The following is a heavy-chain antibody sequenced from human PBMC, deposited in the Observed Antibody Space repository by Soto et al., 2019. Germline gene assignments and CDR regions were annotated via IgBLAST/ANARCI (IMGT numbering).Heavy chain of an antibody. Sequence: EVQLVESGGGLVQPGGSLRLSCAASGFTFSRYWMSWVRQAPGKGLEWVANIKEDGSEKYYVDSVKGRFTISRDNAKSSLYRQMNSLRAEGTAVYYCAREGRWGQGTLVTGSS. J-gene: IGHJ4*02. CDR1: GFTFSRYW. CDR2: IKEDGSEK. CDR3: AREGR. V-gene: IGHV3-7*01.